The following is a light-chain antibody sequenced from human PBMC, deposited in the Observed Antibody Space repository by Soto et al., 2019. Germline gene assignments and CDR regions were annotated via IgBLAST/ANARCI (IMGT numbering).Light chain of an antibody. CDR3: SSYADTNKLV. Sequence: QSALTQPPSASGSPGQSVTISCTGTSSDVGGYNYVSWYQQHPGKAPKLMIYEVSKRPAGVPDRVSGSKSGNTASLTVSRLQAEDEADYYCSSYADTNKLVFGAGTKLTVL. CDR2: EVS. J-gene: IGLJ3*02. CDR1: SSDVGGYNY. V-gene: IGLV2-8*01.